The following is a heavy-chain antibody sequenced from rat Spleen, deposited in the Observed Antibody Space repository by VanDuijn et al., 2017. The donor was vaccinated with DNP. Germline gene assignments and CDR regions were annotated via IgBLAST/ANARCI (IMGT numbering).Heavy chain of an antibody. D-gene: IGHD1-11*01. J-gene: IGHJ3*01. CDR1: GFNFNDYW. V-gene: IGHV4-2*01. CDR2: INKDSSTR. CDR3: ARAGWHGWLAY. Sequence: EVKLVESGGGLVQPGRSLKLSCAASGFNFNDYWMGWVRQAPGKGLEWIGEINKDSSTRKYTPSLKDKFTISRDNAKNTLYLQMSKLGSEDTAIYYCARAGWHGWLAYWGQGTLVTVSS.